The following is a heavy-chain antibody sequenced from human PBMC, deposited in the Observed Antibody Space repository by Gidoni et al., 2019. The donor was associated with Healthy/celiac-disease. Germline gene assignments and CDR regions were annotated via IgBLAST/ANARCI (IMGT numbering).Heavy chain of an antibody. V-gene: IGHV3-15*01. D-gene: IGHD1-26*01. CDR1: GFTFSTAW. Sequence: EVQLVESGGGLVKPGGSLRISCAASGFTFSTAWMSWVRQAPGKGLEWVGRIKSKTDGGTTDYAAPVKGRFTISRDDSKNTLYLQMNSLKTEDTAVYYCTTDVNQFGGSGSYWGQGTLVTVSS. CDR2: IKSKTDGGTT. CDR3: TTDVNQFGGSGSY. J-gene: IGHJ4*02.